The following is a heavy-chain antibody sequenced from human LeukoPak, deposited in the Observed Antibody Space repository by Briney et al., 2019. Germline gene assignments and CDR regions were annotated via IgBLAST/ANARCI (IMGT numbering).Heavy chain of an antibody. CDR1: GYSISSGYY. Sequence: SETLSLTCTVSGYSISSGYYWGWIRQPPGKGLEWIGSIYHSGSTYYNPSLKSRVTISVDTSKNQFSLKLSSVTAADTAVYYCARAGGPYYDILPGLDYWGQGTLVTVSS. V-gene: IGHV4-38-2*02. J-gene: IGHJ4*02. CDR3: ARAGGPYYDILPGLDY. D-gene: IGHD3-9*01. CDR2: IYHSGST.